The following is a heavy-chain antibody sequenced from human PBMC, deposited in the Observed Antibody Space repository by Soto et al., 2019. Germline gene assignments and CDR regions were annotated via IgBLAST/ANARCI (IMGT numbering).Heavy chain of an antibody. D-gene: IGHD3-3*01. J-gene: IGHJ5*02. CDR1: GGSISSSSYY. V-gene: IGHV4-39*01. CDR2: IYYSGST. CDR3: ARQSITIFGVANWFDP. Sequence: QLQLQESGPGLVKPSETLSLTCTVSGGSISSSSYYWGWIRQPPGKGLEWIGSIYYSGSTYYNPSLKSRVTISVDTSKNQFSLKLSSVTAADTAVYYCARQSITIFGVANWFDPWGQGTLVTVSS.